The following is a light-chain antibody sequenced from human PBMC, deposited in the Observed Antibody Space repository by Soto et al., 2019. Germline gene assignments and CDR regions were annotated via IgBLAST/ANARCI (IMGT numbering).Light chain of an antibody. CDR2: NAY. CDR3: QQYNSYSTWT. J-gene: IGKJ1*01. Sequence: DIQMTQSPSTLSASVGDRVTITCRASQSINFYLAWYQQKTGKAPKVLIWNAYTLESGVPSRFSGSGSGTEFALTISSLQPDDFATYYCQQYNSYSTWTFGQGTK. V-gene: IGKV1-5*01. CDR1: QSINFY.